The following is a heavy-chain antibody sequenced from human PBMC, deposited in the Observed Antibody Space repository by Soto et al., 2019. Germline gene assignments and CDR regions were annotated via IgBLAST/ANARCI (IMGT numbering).Heavy chain of an antibody. J-gene: IGHJ1*01. D-gene: IGHD2-2*01. CDR3: AIVPAASVRAEYSQH. Sequence: PGGSLRLSCAASGFTFSSYGMHWVRQAPGKGLEWVAVIWYDGSNKYYADSVKGRFTISRDNSKNTLYLQMNSLRAEDTAVYYCAIVPAASVRAEYSQHWGQGTLVTVSS. CDR1: GFTFSSYG. CDR2: IWYDGSNK. V-gene: IGHV3-33*01.